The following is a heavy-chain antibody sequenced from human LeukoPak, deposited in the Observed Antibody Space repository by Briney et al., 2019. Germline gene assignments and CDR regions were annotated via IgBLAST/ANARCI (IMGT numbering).Heavy chain of an antibody. CDR3: ARAYSSSWYGFGNWFDP. J-gene: IGHJ5*02. V-gene: IGHV4-30-2*01. CDR1: GGSISSGGYS. D-gene: IGHD6-13*01. CDR2: IYHSGST. Sequence: PSQTLSLTCAVSGGSISSGGYSWSWTRQPPGKGLEWIGYIYHSGSTYYNPSLKSRVTISVDRSKNQFSLKLSSVTAADTAVYYCARAYSSSWYGFGNWFDPWGQGTLVTVSS.